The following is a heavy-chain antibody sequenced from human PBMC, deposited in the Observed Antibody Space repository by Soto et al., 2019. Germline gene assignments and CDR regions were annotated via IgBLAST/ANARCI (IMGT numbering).Heavy chain of an antibody. CDR1: GFTFTNYD. CDR2: ISGRGEIT. D-gene: IGHD3-16*02. J-gene: IGHJ2*01. CDR3: AKTGGSIRYYWYFDL. V-gene: IGHV3-23*01. Sequence: EVQLLESGGGLVQPGGSLKLSCAASGFTFTNYDMTWVRQAPGEGLEWVSGISGRGEITYYAASVKGRFTISRDNSKNTLYLQINGLRAEDTAVYYCAKTGGSIRYYWYFDLWGRGTLVAVSS.